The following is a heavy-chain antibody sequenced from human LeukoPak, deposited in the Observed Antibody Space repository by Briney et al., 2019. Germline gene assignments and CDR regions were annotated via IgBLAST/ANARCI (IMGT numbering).Heavy chain of an antibody. J-gene: IGHJ6*02. Sequence: SETLSLTCTVSGGSISGYYWAWIRQPPGKGLEWIGSIYYSGSTYYNPSLKSRVTISVDTSKNQFSLKLSSVTAADTAVYYCARRNYGSPYYYYYGMDVWGQGTTVTVSS. CDR2: IYYSGST. V-gene: IGHV4-39*01. CDR1: GGSISGYY. D-gene: IGHD3-10*01. CDR3: ARRNYGSPYYYYYGMDV.